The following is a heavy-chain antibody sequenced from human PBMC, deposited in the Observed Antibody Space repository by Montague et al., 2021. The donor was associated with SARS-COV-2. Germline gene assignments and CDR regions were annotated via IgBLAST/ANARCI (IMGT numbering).Heavy chain of an antibody. D-gene: IGHD3-3*01. CDR3: GGTWVYFSPVDV. Sequence: SETLSLTCAVSGGSISSREWWSWVRQPPGKGLEWIGEIHQSESGXTNXXXXLKSRVTLSIDQSKNYFSLNLTSMTAADTAVYYCGGTWVYFSPVDVWGQGTTVIVSS. V-gene: IGHV4-4*02. J-gene: IGHJ6*02. CDR2: IHQSESGXT. CDR1: GGSISSREW.